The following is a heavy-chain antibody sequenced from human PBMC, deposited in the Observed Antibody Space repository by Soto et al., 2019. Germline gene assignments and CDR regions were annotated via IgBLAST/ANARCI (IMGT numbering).Heavy chain of an antibody. Sequence: HPWGSLRLSCVVSGLTFDDYAMHWVRQAPGGGLEWVSGINWNSAVIGYADSVKGRFTISRDNAKNALYLQMTSLRSEDTALYYCARDPSVTAIGRADHWGQGTLVTVSS. CDR3: ARDPSVTAIGRADH. J-gene: IGHJ4*02. V-gene: IGHV3-9*01. CDR1: GLTFDDYA. CDR2: INWNSAVI. D-gene: IGHD5-18*01.